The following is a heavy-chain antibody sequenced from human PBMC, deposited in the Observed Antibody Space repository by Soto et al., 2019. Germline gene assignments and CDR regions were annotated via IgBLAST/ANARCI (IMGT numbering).Heavy chain of an antibody. CDR1: GYTFTSYD. D-gene: IGHD6-6*01. CDR3: ASTGAARLYFDY. Sequence: ASVKVSCKASGYTFTSYDINWVRQATGQGLEWMGWMNPNSGNTGYAQKFQGRVTVTRNTSISTAYMELSSLRSEDTAVYYCASTGAARLYFDYWGQGTLVTVSS. J-gene: IGHJ4*02. CDR2: MNPNSGNT. V-gene: IGHV1-8*01.